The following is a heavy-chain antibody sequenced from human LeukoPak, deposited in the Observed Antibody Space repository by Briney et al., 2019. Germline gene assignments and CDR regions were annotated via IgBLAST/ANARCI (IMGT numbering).Heavy chain of an antibody. D-gene: IGHD4-23*01. Sequence: GGSLRLSCVASGFTFSTYVMHWVRQAPGKGLEWVAVISEDGSKEYYAESVKGRFTIARDNSKNTLYLQMNSLRVEDTAVYYCARGRPHGNDYWGQGTLVTVSS. CDR2: ISEDGSKE. CDR1: GFTFSTYV. J-gene: IGHJ4*02. CDR3: ARGRPHGNDY. V-gene: IGHV3-30*03.